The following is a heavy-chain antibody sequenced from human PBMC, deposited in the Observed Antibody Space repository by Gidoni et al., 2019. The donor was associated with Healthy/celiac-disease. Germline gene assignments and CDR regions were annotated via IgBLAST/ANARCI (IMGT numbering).Heavy chain of an antibody. V-gene: IGHV3-33*01. CDR1: AFPFSSLG. D-gene: IGHD6-13*01. CDR2: IWYDGSIK. J-gene: IGHJ6*02. Sequence: GQLVESGGVVVQPVRSLRLSCPASAFPFSSLGLHWVRQSPGRGLEWVAVIWYDGSIKYYADSVKGRFTIYRDHPKNTLYLKMNSLSAEDTAVYYCAREVGTAAAGRYYDYYGRDVWGQGTTVTVSS. CDR3: AREVGTAAAGRYYDYYGRDV.